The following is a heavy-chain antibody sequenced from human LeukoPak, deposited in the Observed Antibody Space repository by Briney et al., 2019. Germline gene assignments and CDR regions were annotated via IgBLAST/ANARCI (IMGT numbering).Heavy chain of an antibody. D-gene: IGHD6-19*01. CDR2: ISGSGGST. Sequence: ETLSLTCTVSGGSISSGGYYWSWIRQALGKGLEWVSAISGSGGSTYYADSVKGRSTISGDNSKNTLYLQMNSLRAEDTAVYYCAKAFQWLVPDYYYGMDVWGQGTTVTVSS. CDR3: AKAFQWLVPDYYYGMDV. V-gene: IGHV3-23*01. J-gene: IGHJ6*02. CDR1: GGSISSGGYY.